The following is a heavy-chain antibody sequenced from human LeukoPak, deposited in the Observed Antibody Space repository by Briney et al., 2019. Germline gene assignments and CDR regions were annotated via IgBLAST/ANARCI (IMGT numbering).Heavy chain of an antibody. CDR3: ARDARFYDSSGYYAFDI. D-gene: IGHD3-22*01. CDR2: IYYSGST. V-gene: IGHV4-31*03. J-gene: IGHJ3*02. Sequence: SQTLSLTCTVSGGSISSGGYYWSWIRQHPGKGLEWIGYIYYSGSTYYNPSLKSRVTISVDTSKNQFSLKLSSVTAADTAAYYCARDARFYDSSGYYAFDIWGQGTMVTVSS. CDR1: GGSISSGGYY.